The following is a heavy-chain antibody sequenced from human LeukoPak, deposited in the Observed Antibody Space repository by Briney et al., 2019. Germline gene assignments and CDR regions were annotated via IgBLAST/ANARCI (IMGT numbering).Heavy chain of an antibody. Sequence: GASVKVSCKASGYTFTSYGISWVRQAPGQGLEWMGWISAYNGNTNYAQKLQGRVTMTTDTSTSTAYMGLRSLRSDDTAVYYCARDLRRDIAVAGTTIDYWGQGTLVTVSS. CDR1: GYTFTSYG. CDR3: ARDLRRDIAVAGTTIDY. D-gene: IGHD6-19*01. V-gene: IGHV1-18*01. CDR2: ISAYNGNT. J-gene: IGHJ4*02.